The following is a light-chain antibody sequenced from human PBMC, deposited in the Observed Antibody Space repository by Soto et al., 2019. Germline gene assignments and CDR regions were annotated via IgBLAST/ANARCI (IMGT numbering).Light chain of an antibody. CDR3: QQYNSYSWT. J-gene: IGKJ1*01. V-gene: IGKV1-5*01. CDR2: DAS. CDR1: QSISSW. Sequence: DIQMTQSPSTLSASVAHRVPITCRASQSISSWLAWYQQKPGKAPKLLIYDASSLESGVPSRFSGSGSGTEFTLTISSLQPDDFATHYCQQYNSYSWTFGQGTKV.